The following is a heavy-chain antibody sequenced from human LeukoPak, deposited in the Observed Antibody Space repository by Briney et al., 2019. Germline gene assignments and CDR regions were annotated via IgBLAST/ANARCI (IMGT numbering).Heavy chain of an antibody. J-gene: IGHJ4*02. CDR3: SREESGGSGWTYFDY. V-gene: IGHV4-59*02. Sequence: SDTLSLTCAVSGGSVSGHYWDWIRQPPRKGLEWIGYIYASCSANYHPSLKSRVTISLDTYENQVSLRLTSLSDSGAGVYFFSREESGGSGWTYFDYWGQGSLVTVSS. D-gene: IGHD6-19*01. CDR2: IYASCSA. CDR1: GGSVSGHY.